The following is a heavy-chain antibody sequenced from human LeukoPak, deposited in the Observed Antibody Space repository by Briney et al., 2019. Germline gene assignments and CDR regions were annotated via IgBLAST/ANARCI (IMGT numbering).Heavy chain of an antibody. V-gene: IGHV1-2*02. CDR3: ARCPYYDSSGYYHY. Sequence: ASVKVSCKASGYTFTGYYMHWVRQAPGQGLEWMGWINPNSGGTNYAQKFQGRVTMTRDTSISTAYMELSRLRSDDTAVYYCARCPYYDSSGYYHYWGQGTLVTVSS. J-gene: IGHJ4*02. D-gene: IGHD3-22*01. CDR1: GYTFTGYY. CDR2: INPNSGGT.